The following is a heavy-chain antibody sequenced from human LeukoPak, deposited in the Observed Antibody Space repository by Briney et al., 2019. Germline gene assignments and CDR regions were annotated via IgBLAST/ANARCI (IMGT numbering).Heavy chain of an antibody. Sequence: SETLSLTCTVSGGSISSSSYYWGWIRQPPGKGLEWIGSIYYSGSTYYNPSLKSRVTISVDTSKNQFSLKLGSVTAADTAVYYCARESGSSWYLDYWGQGTLVTVSS. CDR1: GGSISSSSYY. D-gene: IGHD6-13*01. CDR3: ARESGSSWYLDY. J-gene: IGHJ4*02. CDR2: IYYSGST. V-gene: IGHV4-39*07.